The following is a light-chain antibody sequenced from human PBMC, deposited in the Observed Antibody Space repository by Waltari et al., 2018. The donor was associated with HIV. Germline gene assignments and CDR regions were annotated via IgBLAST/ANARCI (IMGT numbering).Light chain of an antibody. Sequence: DIQMTQSPSALSASLGKRVTITCQSSQNIQNYVNWYQQKPGKAPKGLIYAVTNVQSGVPSRFSGSGSGTEFTLSVASLEREDAATYFCQQSDSTPPYTFGQGTKVQI. CDR1: QNIQNY. J-gene: IGKJ2*01. CDR3: QQSDSTPPYT. V-gene: IGKV1-39*01. CDR2: AVT.